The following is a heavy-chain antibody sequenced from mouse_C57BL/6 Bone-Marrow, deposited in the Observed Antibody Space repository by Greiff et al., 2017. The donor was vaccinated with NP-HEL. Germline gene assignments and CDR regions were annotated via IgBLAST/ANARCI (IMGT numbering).Heavy chain of an antibody. CDR1: GYTFTSYG. J-gene: IGHJ3*01. Sequence: VQLQESGAELARPGASVKLSCKASGYTFTSYGISWVKQRTGQGLEWIGEIYPRSGNTYYNEKFKGKATLTADKSSSTAYMALRSLTSEDSAVYFCARWLLEFAYWGQGTLVTVSA. CDR2: IYPRSGNT. D-gene: IGHD2-3*01. CDR3: ARWLLEFAY. V-gene: IGHV1-81*01.